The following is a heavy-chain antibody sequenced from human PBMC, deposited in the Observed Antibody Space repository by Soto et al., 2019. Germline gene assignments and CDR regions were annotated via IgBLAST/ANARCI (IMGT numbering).Heavy chain of an antibody. CDR2: INPNSGGT. CDR1: GYTFTSYG. V-gene: IGHV1-2*02. Sequence: ASVKVSCKASGYTFTSYGTSWLRQAPGQGLEWMGWINPNSGGTKYAPKFQGGVIMTRDASITTAYMELSRLRSGDTAVYYCAREPGTAKPEGVDFWGQGTLVTVSS. CDR3: AREPGTAKPEGVDF. J-gene: IGHJ4*02. D-gene: IGHD1-7*01.